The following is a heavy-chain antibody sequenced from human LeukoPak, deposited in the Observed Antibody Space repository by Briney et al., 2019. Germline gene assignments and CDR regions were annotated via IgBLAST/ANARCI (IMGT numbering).Heavy chain of an antibody. J-gene: IGHJ6*02. CDR2: ISSSSSYI. Sequence: PGGSLRLSCTASGFTFGDYAMSWVRQAPGKGLEWVSSISSSSSYIYYADSVKGRFTISRDNAKNSLYLQMNSLRAEDTAVYYCARDAGYCTNGVCYDYYYYGMDVWGQGTTVTVSS. CDR1: GFTFGDYA. V-gene: IGHV3-21*01. CDR3: ARDAGYCTNGVCYDYYYYGMDV. D-gene: IGHD2-8*01.